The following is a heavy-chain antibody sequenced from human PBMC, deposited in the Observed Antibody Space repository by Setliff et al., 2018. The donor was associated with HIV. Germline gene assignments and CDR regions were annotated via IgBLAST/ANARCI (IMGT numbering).Heavy chain of an antibody. D-gene: IGHD3-16*01. CDR2: IQYDGRKN. CDR1: GFTFSYFG. CDR3: AKDQGRVNDH. J-gene: IGHJ4*02. Sequence: TGGSLRLSCAASGFTFSYFGMHWVRQAPGKGLEWVAFIQYDGRKNNYADSVKGRFTISRDNSRSTVFLQMNNLRTEDTAVYYCAKDQGRVNDHWGLGTLVTVSS. V-gene: IGHV3-30*02.